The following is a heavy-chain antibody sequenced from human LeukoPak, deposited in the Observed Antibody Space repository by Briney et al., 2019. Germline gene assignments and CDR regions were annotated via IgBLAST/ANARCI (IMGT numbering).Heavy chain of an antibody. J-gene: IGHJ4*02. V-gene: IGHV3-74*01. CDR3: VSGSLQSGYNFDY. CDR1: GFTFSNYW. Sequence: GSLRLSCAASGFTFSNYWMHWIRQVPGKGLVWVSHIKYDGSATNYADSVKGRFTTSRDNAKNTLYLQMNSLRAEDTAVYYCVSGSLQSGYNFDYWGQGALVTVSS. CDR2: IKYDGSAT. D-gene: IGHD3-3*01.